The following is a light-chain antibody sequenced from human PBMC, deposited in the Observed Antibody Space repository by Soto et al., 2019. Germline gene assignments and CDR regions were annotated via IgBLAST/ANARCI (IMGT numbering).Light chain of an antibody. CDR2: AAS. J-gene: IGKJ1*01. CDR1: QGIDSS. Sequence: ILLTQSPSSLSASVGDRVTITCRASQGIDSSFAWYQQKPGKAPKLLIYAASSLQSGVPSRFSGSGSGTEFTLTISSLQPDDFATYYCQQYSTYTPRTFGQGTKVDI. V-gene: IGKV1-9*01. CDR3: QQYSTYTPRT.